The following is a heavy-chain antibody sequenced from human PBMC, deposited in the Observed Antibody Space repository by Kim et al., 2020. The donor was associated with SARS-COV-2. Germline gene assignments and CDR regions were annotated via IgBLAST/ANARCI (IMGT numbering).Heavy chain of an antibody. D-gene: IGHD1-26*01. CDR3: AKVPPEVVCATTFVDY. V-gene: IGHV3-30*18. Sequence: GGSLRLSCAASGFTFSSYGMHWVRQAPGKGLEWVAVISYDGSNKYYADSVKGRFTISRDNSKNTLYLQMNSLRAEDTAVYYCAKVPPEVVCATTFVDYWG. CDR1: GFTFSSYG. J-gene: IGHJ4*01. CDR2: ISYDGSNK.